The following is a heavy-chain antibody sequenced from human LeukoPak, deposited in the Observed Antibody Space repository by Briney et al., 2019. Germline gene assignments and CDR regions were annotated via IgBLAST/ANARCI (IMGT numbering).Heavy chain of an antibody. CDR2: MSSNGGST. D-gene: IGHD3-10*01. V-gene: IGHV3-64*01. J-gene: IGHJ4*02. CDR3: AREGTPSMVRGVIIPYFDY. CDR1: GFTFSSYA. Sequence: GGSLRLSCAASGFTFSSYAMHWVRQAPGKGLEYVAAMSSNGGSTYYANSVKGRFTISRDNSKNTLYLQMGSLRAEDMAVYYCAREGTPSMVRGVIIPYFDYWGQGTLVTGSS.